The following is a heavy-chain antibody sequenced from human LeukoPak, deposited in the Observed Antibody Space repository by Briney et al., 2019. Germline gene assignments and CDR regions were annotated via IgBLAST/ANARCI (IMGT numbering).Heavy chain of an antibody. CDR2: INPSSGGT. CDR1: GYSFTDSY. CDR3: ARADRLHGGPYLIGP. Sequence: ASVKVSCKTSGYSFTDSYMHWVRQAPGQGLEWMGWINPSSGGTSSAQKFQGRVSMIRATSITTVYMEVRWLTSDDTAVYYCARADRLHGGPYLIGPWGQGTLVTVSS. J-gene: IGHJ5*02. D-gene: IGHD2-21*01. V-gene: IGHV1-2*02.